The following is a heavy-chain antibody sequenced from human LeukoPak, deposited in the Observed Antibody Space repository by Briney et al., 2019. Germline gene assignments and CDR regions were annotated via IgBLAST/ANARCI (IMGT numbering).Heavy chain of an antibody. Sequence: SVKVSCTASGYTFTSYGISWVRQAPGQGLEWMGGIIPIFGTANYAQKFQGRVTITADESTSTAYMELSSLRSEDTAVYYCAGSSVEAAFDIWGQGTMVTVSS. CDR1: GYTFTSYG. V-gene: IGHV1-69*13. D-gene: IGHD3-10*01. CDR3: AGSSVEAAFDI. J-gene: IGHJ3*02. CDR2: IIPIFGTA.